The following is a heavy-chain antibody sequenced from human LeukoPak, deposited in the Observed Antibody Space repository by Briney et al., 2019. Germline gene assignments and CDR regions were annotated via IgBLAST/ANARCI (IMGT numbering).Heavy chain of an antibody. V-gene: IGHV5-51*01. CDR1: GYSFTSYW. CDR2: IYPGDSDT. J-gene: IGHJ4*02. D-gene: IGHD3-22*01. CDR3: ARQLLYDSSGYYYFDY. Sequence: GESLKISCKGSGYSFTSYWIGWVRQMPRKGLEWMGIIYPGDSDTKYSPSFQGQVTISADKSISTAYLQWSSLKASDTAMYYCARQLLYDSSGYYYFDYWGQGTLVTVSS.